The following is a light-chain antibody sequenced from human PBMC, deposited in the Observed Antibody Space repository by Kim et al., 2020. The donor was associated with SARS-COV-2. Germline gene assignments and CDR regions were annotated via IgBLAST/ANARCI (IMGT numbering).Light chain of an antibody. J-gene: IGKJ1*01. CDR1: QSVSRSY. CDR3: QQYAHSPLT. V-gene: IGKV3-20*01. CDR2: GAS. Sequence: SPGERATLSCRASQSVSRSYLAWYQQKPGQAPRLLIHGASNRATGIPDRLSGSESGTDFTLTISGLDPEDFAVYYCQQYAHSPLTFGQGTKVDIK.